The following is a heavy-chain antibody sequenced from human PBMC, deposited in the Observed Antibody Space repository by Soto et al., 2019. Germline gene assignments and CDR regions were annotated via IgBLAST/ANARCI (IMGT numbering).Heavy chain of an antibody. CDR2: IYYSGST. J-gene: IGHJ5*02. V-gene: IGHV4-31*03. Sequence: TLSLPFTVSGGSISSGGYYWSCIRQHPGKGLEWIGYIYYSGSTYYNPSLKSRVTISVDTSKNQFSLKLSSVTAADTAVYYCASLKLGYSTFDPWGQGTLVTVSS. CDR1: GGSISSGGYY. CDR3: ASLKLGYSTFDP. D-gene: IGHD5-18*01.